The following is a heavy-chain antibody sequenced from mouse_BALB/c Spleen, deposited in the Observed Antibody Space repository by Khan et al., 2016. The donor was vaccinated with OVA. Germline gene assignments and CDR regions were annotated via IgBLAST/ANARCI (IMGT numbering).Heavy chain of an antibody. Sequence: QIQLVQSGPELKKPGETVKISCKASGYTFTNYGINWVKQAPGKGLKWMGWINTYTGEPTYADDFKGRFAFSLETSASTAFLQINNLKNEDTATYFCERPYDGYGYFDYWGQGTTLTVSS. V-gene: IGHV9-3-1*01. CDR1: GYTFTNYG. D-gene: IGHD2-3*01. J-gene: IGHJ2*01. CDR2: INTYTGEP. CDR3: ERPYDGYGYFDY.